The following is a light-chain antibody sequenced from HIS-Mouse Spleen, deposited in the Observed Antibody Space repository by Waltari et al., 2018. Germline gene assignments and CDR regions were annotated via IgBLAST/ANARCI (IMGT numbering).Light chain of an antibody. CDR1: NIGSKS. J-gene: IGLJ2*01. Sequence: SYVLTQPPSVSVAPGKTARITCGGNNIGSKSVHWYQQTPGQPPVLVVYADSDRPSGIPERFPGSNFGNTATLHISGLQAEDEADYYCCSYAGSYTLVFGGGTKLTVL. CDR2: ADS. V-gene: IGLV3-21*03. CDR3: CSYAGSYTLV.